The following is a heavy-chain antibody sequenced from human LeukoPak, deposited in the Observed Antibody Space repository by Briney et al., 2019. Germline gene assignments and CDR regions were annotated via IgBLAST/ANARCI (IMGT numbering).Heavy chain of an antibody. Sequence: PGGSLRLSCAASGFTFSSYSMNWVRQAPGKGLEWVSSISSSSSYIYYADSVKGRFTISRDNAKNSLYLQMNSLRAEDTAVYYCXRGGSSWYYFDYWGQGTLVTVSS. V-gene: IGHV3-21*01. CDR2: ISSSSSYI. J-gene: IGHJ4*02. D-gene: IGHD6-13*01. CDR1: GFTFSSYS. CDR3: XRGGSSWYYFDY.